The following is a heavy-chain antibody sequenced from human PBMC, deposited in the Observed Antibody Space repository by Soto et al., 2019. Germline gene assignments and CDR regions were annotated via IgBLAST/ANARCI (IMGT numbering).Heavy chain of an antibody. CDR3: ARELESAHPEIYDYVWGSYRYSHDAFDI. Sequence: PSETLSLTCTVSGGSISSYYWSWIRQPPGKGLEWIGYIYYSGSTNYNPSLKSRVTISVDTSKNQFSLKLSSVTAADTAVYYCARELESAHPEIYDYVWGSYRYSHDAFDIWGQGTMVTVSS. CDR1: GGSISSYY. J-gene: IGHJ3*02. D-gene: IGHD3-16*02. CDR2: IYYSGST. V-gene: IGHV4-59*01.